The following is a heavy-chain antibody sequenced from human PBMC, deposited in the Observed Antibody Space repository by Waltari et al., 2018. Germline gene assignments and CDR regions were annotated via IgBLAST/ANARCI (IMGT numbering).Heavy chain of an antibody. CDR2: IYYSGST. Sequence: QLQLQESGPGLVKPSATLSLTCTVSGGSISSSSYYWGWIRQPPGKGLEWIGSIYYSGSTYYNPSLKIRVTISVDTSKNQFSLKLSSVTAADTAVYYCARTYYYDSSGYYSGTFDYWGQGTLVTVSS. D-gene: IGHD3-22*01. CDR1: GGSISSSSYY. V-gene: IGHV4-39*01. CDR3: ARTYYYDSSGYYSGTFDY. J-gene: IGHJ4*02.